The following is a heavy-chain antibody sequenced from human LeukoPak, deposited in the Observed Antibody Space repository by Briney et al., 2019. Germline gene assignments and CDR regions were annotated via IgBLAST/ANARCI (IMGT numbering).Heavy chain of an antibody. J-gene: IGHJ4*02. CDR3: ARARQLRFLEWLSYYFDY. D-gene: IGHD3-3*01. CDR1: GGSISSGGYY. CDR2: IYYSGST. Sequence: PSQTLSLTCTVSGGSISSGGYYWSWIRQHPGKGLEWIGYIYYSGSTYYNPSLKSRVTISVDTSKNQFSLKLSSVTAADTAVYYCARARQLRFLEWLSYYFDYWGQGTLVTASS. V-gene: IGHV4-31*03.